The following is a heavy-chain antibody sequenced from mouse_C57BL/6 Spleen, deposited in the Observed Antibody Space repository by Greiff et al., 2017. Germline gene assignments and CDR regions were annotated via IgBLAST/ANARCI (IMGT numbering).Heavy chain of an antibody. D-gene: IGHD2-4*01. CDR1: GYTFTSYW. J-gene: IGHJ4*01. CDR3: ARRDDYDVYAWDF. Sequence: QVQLQQPGAELVKPGTSVKLSCKASGYTFTSYWMQWVKQRPGQGLEWIGEIDPSGSYTNYNQKFKGKATLTVDTSSSTAYMQLSSLTSEDSAVYYCARRDDYDVYAWDFWGKGTSVTVSS. V-gene: IGHV1-50*01. CDR2: IDPSGSYT.